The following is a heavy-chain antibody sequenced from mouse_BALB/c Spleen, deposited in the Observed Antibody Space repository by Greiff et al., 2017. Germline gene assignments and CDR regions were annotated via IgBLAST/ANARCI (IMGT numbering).Heavy chain of an antibody. CDR1: GFTFSSYT. J-gene: IGHJ4*01. CDR3: TRDWITTVVATRAMDY. Sequence: EVKLVESGGGLVKPGGSLKLSCAASGFTFSSYTMSWVRQTPEKRLEWVATISSGGSYTYYPDSVKGRFTISRDNAKNTLYLQMSSLKSEDTAMYYCTRDWITTVVATRAMDYWGQGTSVTVSS. D-gene: IGHD1-1*01. CDR2: ISSGGSYT. V-gene: IGHV5-6-4*01.